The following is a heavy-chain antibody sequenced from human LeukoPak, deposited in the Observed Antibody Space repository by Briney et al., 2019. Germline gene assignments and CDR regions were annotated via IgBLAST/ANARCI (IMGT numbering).Heavy chain of an antibody. V-gene: IGHV3-15*01. CDR2: IKSKTHGGTT. CDR1: GFTFSDAW. CDR3: TTSYAPGVDN. J-gene: IGHJ4*02. D-gene: IGHD2-2*01. Sequence: GGSLRLSCAASGFTFSDAWMHWVRQAPGKGLEWVGRIKSKTHGGTTDYAAPVKGRFTISRDDSQNTLYLQMNSLNSEDTAVYYCTTSYAPGVDNWGQGTLVTVSS.